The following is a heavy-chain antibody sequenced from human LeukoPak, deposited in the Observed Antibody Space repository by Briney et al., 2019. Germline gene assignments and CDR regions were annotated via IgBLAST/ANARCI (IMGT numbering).Heavy chain of an antibody. CDR1: GGSISSSSYY. V-gene: IGHV4-39*01. CDR2: IYYSGSN. D-gene: IGHD6-19*01. CDR3: ARRTIAGAGTGGFFDY. Sequence: SETLSLTCTVSGGSISSSSYYWGWLRQPPGKGLEWFGSIYYSGSNYYNPSLKSRVTISVYTSKNQFSLKRSAVTAADTAVYDCARRTIAGAGTGGFFDYWGQGTLVTVSS. J-gene: IGHJ4*02.